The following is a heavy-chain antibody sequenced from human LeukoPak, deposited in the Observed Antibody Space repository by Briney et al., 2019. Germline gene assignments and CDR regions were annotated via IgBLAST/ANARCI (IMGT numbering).Heavy chain of an antibody. CDR1: GGSISSSNW. CDR2: IYHSGST. CDR3: ARVPYYYGSGTDY. D-gene: IGHD3-10*01. V-gene: IGHV4-4*02. Sequence: SETLSLTCAVSGGSISSSNWWSWVRQPPGKGLEWIGEIYHSGSTNYNSSLKSRVTISVDKSKNQFSLKLSSVTAADTAVYYCARVPYYYGSGTDYWGQGTLVTVSS. J-gene: IGHJ4*02.